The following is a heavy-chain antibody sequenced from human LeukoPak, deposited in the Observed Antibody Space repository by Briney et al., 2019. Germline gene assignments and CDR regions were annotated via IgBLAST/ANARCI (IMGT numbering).Heavy chain of an antibody. Sequence: GGSLRLSCAASGFTFSTYAMSWVREAPGKGLEWVSHISGGGGSTYYADSVKGRFTISRDNSKSTLYLQMNSLRAEDTAVYYCAKLGSGWRYFYYWGQGTLVTVSS. CDR1: GFTFSTYA. V-gene: IGHV3-23*01. J-gene: IGHJ4*02. D-gene: IGHD6-19*01. CDR3: AKLGSGWRYFYY. CDR2: ISGGGGST.